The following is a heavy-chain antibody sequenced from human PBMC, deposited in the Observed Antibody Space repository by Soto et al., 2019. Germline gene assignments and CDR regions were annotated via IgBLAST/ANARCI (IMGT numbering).Heavy chain of an antibody. CDR2: IWYDESHE. CDR3: ARDDIPGRPVATYGMDV. Sequence: VQLLESGGGLVQPGGSLRLSCAASGFTFSSYAMSWVRQAPGKGLEWVAVIWYDESHEYYADSVKGRFTISRDNSKNTLYLQMNRLGAEDTAVYYCARDDIPGRPVATYGMDVWGQGTTVMVSS. J-gene: IGHJ6*02. V-gene: IGHV3-33*08. D-gene: IGHD6-19*01. CDR1: GFTFSSYA.